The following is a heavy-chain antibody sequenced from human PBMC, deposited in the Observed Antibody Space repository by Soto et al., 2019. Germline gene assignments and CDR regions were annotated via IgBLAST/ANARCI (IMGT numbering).Heavy chain of an antibody. CDR2: INAGNGNT. D-gene: IGHD5-12*01. CDR3: ASNGGYEGSFDY. Sequence: ASVKVSCKASGYTFTSYAMHWVRQAPGQRLEWMGWINAGNGNTKYSQKFQGRVTITRDTSASTAYMELNSLRAEDRALYYCASNGGYEGSFDYWGQGTLVTVSS. J-gene: IGHJ4*02. CDR1: GYTFTSYA. V-gene: IGHV1-3*01.